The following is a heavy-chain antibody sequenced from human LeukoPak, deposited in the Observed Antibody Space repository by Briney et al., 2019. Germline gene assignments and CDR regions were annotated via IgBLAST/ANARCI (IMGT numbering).Heavy chain of an antibody. J-gene: IGHJ6*03. CDR2: ISSSSSYI. D-gene: IGHD2-15*01. Sequence: GGSLRLSCVASRFTFSNYALHWVRQAPGKGLEWVSSISSSSSYIYYADSVKGRFTISRDNAKNSLYLQMNSLRAEDTAVYYCAKDHGDYCSGGSCYYLYYMDVWGKGTTVTVSS. CDR1: RFTFSNYA. CDR3: AKDHGDYCSGGSCYYLYYMDV. V-gene: IGHV3-21*04.